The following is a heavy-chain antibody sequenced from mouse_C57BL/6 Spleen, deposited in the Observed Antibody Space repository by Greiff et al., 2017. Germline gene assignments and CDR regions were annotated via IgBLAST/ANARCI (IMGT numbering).Heavy chain of an antibody. CDR2: ILPGSGST. CDR1: GYTFTGYW. V-gene: IGHV1-9*01. Sequence: QVQLQQSGAELMKPGASVKLSCKATGYTFTGYWIEWVKQRPGHGLEWIGEILPGSGSTNYNDKFKGKATFTADTSSTTAYMQLSSLTTADSAVYYCARGYSDAMDYWGQGTSVTVSS. J-gene: IGHJ4*01. D-gene: IGHD3-1*01. CDR3: ARGYSDAMDY.